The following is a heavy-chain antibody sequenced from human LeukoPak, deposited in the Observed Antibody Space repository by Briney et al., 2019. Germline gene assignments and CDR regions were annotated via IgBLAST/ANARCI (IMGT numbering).Heavy chain of an antibody. CDR1: GFIFDDFA. CDR3: AKDREGIAVAGMPLGYFDL. V-gene: IGHV3-43D*03. D-gene: IGHD6-19*01. Sequence: GGSLRLSCAASGFIFDDFAMHWVRQAPGKGLGWVSLISWDGGSTYYADSVKGRFTISRDNNKNSLNLQMNSLRAEDTALYYCAKDREGIAVAGMPLGYFDLWGRGTLVTVSS. CDR2: ISWDGGST. J-gene: IGHJ2*01.